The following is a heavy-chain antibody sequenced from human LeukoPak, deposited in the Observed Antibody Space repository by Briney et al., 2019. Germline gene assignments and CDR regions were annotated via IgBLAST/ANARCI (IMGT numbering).Heavy chain of an antibody. CDR1: GGSISSSSYY. D-gene: IGHD2-21*01. V-gene: IGHV4-39*01. J-gene: IGHJ4*02. CDR3: ARPGSRGCGVDCYYFYY. CDR2: IYYSGST. Sequence: PSETLSLTCTVSGGSISSSSYYWGWIRQPPGKGLEWIGSIYYSGSTYYNPSLKSRVTISVDTSKNQFSLKLSSVTAADTAVYYCARPGSRGCGVDCYYFYYWGRGTLVTVSS.